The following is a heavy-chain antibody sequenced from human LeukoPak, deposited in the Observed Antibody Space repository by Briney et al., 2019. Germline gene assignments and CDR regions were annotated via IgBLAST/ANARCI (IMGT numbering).Heavy chain of an antibody. Sequence: GGSLRLSCAASGFTFDDYGMSWVRQAPGKGLEWDSGINWNGGSTGYADSVKGRFTISRDNAKNSLYLQMNSLRAEDTALYYCARDRAHSGSYYDYYYYYMDVWGKGTTVTVSS. D-gene: IGHD1-26*01. CDR2: INWNGGST. V-gene: IGHV3-20*04. CDR1: GFTFDDYG. CDR3: ARDRAHSGSYYDYYYYYMDV. J-gene: IGHJ6*03.